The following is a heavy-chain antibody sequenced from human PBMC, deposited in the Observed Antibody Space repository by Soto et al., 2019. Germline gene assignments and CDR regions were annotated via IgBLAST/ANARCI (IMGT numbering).Heavy chain of an antibody. CDR1: GGSISSGSYY. D-gene: IGHD6-19*01. CDR2: IYYSGST. J-gene: IGHJ5*02. V-gene: IGHV4-61*01. Sequence: KPSETLSLTCTVSGGSISSGSYYWGWIRQPPGKGLEWIGYIYYSGSTNYNPSLKSRVTISVDTSKNQFSLMLSSVTAADTAVYYCARATGYSSGWLKVVNWFDPWGQGTLVTVSS. CDR3: ARATGYSSGWLKVVNWFDP.